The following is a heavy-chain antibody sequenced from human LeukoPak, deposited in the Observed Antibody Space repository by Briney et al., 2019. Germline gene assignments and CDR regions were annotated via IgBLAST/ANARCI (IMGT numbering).Heavy chain of an antibody. V-gene: IGHV4-31*03. D-gene: IGHD3-3*01. CDR2: IHNSGKT. Sequence: PSETLSLTCTVSGASISGGGDYWNWIRQHPGEGLEWIGYIHNSGKTFYNPSLKSRVIISVDTSRNQFSLEVRSVTAADTAVYYCARYSVSGRPYRFDFWGQGTLVTVSS. CDR3: ARYSVSGRPYRFDF. J-gene: IGHJ4*02. CDR1: GASISGGGDY.